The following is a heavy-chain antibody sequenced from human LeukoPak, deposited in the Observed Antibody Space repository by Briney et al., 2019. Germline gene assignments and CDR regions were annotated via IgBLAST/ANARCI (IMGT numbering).Heavy chain of an antibody. CDR3: AKDLNDYGGTAFDY. V-gene: IGHV3-30*02. D-gene: IGHD4-23*01. Sequence: AGGSLRLSYAASGFTFSCLGMHWVGPAPSKRLEWVAFIRYDGSNKYYADSVKGRFTISRDNSKNTLYLQMDSLRAEDTAVYYCAKDLNDYGGTAFDYWGQGTLVTVSS. CDR1: GFTFSCLG. J-gene: IGHJ4*02. CDR2: IRYDGSNK.